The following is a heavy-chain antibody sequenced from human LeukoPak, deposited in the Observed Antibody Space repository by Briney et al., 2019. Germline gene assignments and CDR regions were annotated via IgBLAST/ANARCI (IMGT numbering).Heavy chain of an antibody. D-gene: IGHD2-2*01. V-gene: IGHV1-2*02. CDR1: RYTFTGYY. J-gene: IGHJ3*02. Sequence: AASVKVSCKGSRYTFTGYYMHWVRQAPGQGLEWMGWINPNSGGTNYAQKFQGRVTMTRDTSISTAYMELSRLRSDDTAVYYCASHCSSTSCRGAFDIWGQGTMVTVSS. CDR2: INPNSGGT. CDR3: ASHCSSTSCRGAFDI.